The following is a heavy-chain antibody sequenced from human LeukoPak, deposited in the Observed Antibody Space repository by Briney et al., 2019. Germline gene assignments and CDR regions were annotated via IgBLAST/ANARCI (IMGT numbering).Heavy chain of an antibody. Sequence: SETLSLTCTVSGGSISSGGYYWSWIRQHPGKGLEWIGYIYYSGSTYYNPSLKSRVTISVDTSKNQFSLKLSSVTAADTAVYYCARGRVSYYDFWSGYYSRGFDPWGQGTLVTVSS. CDR3: ARGRVSYYDFWSGYYSRGFDP. CDR2: IYYSGST. V-gene: IGHV4-31*03. D-gene: IGHD3-3*01. CDR1: GGSISSGGYY. J-gene: IGHJ5*02.